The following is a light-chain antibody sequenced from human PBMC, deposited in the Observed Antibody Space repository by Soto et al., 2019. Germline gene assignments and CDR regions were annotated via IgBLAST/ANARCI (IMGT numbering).Light chain of an antibody. CDR2: EVT. CDR1: SSDVGGYDH. CDR3: CTDAGTYKV. Sequence: QSALTQPPSASGSPGQSVTIPCTGTSSDVGGYDHVSWYQQHPGKAPKLMIYEVTKRPAGVPDRFSGSKSGNTASLTVSGLQAEDEADYYCCTDAGTYKVFGTGTKLTVL. V-gene: IGLV2-8*01. J-gene: IGLJ1*01.